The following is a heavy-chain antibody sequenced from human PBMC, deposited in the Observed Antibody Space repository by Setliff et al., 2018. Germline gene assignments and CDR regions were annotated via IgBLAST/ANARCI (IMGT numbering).Heavy chain of an antibody. CDR3: AGERSGSYEGFDP. Sequence: ASVKVSCKASGYTFTGYYMHWVRQAPGQGLEWMGWINPNSGGTNYAQKLQGRVTMTRDTSISTAYMELSRLRSDDTAVYYCAGERSGSYEGFDPWGQGTLVTVSS. CDR2: INPNSGGT. J-gene: IGHJ5*02. D-gene: IGHD1-26*01. CDR1: GYTFTGYY. V-gene: IGHV1-2*02.